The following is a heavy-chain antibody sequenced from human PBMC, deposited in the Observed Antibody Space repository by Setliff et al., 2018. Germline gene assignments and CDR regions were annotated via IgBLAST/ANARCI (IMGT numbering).Heavy chain of an antibody. CDR3: ARRRGIDDY. J-gene: IGHJ4*02. CDR1: GYSISSGYI. CDR2: IYYSGST. Sequence: PSETLSLTCTVSGYSISSGYIWGWIRQPPGKGLEWIGSIYYSGSTYYNPSLKSRVTISVDTSKNQFSLKLSSVTAADTAVYYCARRRGIDDYWGQGTLVTVSS. V-gene: IGHV4-38-2*02.